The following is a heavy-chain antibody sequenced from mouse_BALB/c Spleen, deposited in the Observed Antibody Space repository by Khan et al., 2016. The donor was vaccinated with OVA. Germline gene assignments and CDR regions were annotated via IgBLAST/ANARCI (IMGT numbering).Heavy chain of an antibody. CDR1: GYSFTSNYA. Sequence: EVQLQESGPGLVKPSQSLSLTCTVTGYSFTSNYAWNLIRQFPENKLWWRCIISYSDSTSYNPSLKIRISFTRDTSQNQFFLQFTSVTTEEAATYYCARGNYYGYYFAYWGQGTPVTVSA. CDR2: ISYSDST. CDR3: ARGNYYGYYFAY. J-gene: IGHJ2*01. D-gene: IGHD1-1*01. V-gene: IGHV3-2*02.